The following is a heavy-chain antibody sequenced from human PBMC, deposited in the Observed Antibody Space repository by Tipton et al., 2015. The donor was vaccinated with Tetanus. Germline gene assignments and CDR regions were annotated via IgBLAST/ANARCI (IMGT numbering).Heavy chain of an antibody. Sequence: TLSLTCNVSGGSISDKKYYWGWIRQPPGKGLEWIASIYFKGDTYYNPSLKSRVGIAVDTSQTLFSLRLTSVTAADTAVYYCARHLYGYWFDPWGQGALVTVSS. V-gene: IGHV4-39*02. J-gene: IGHJ5*02. CDR2: IYFKGDT. CDR1: GGSISDKKYY. D-gene: IGHD3-10*01. CDR3: ARHLYGYWFDP.